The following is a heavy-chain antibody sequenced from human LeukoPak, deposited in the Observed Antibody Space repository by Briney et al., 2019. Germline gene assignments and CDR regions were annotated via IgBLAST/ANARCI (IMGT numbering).Heavy chain of an antibody. CDR2: ISSSSSTI. CDR1: GFTFSSYS. J-gene: IGHJ4*02. Sequence: GGSLRLSCTASGFTFSSYSMNWVRQAPGKGLEWVSYISSSSSTIYYADSVKGRFTISRDNAKNSLYLQMNSLRAEDTAVYYCAREVAYGIDYWGQGTLVTVSS. CDR3: AREVAYGIDY. D-gene: IGHD4-17*01. V-gene: IGHV3-48*04.